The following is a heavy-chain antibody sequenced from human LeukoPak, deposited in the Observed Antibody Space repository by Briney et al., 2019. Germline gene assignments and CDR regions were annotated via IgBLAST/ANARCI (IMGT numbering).Heavy chain of an antibody. CDR2: IYYNGST. Sequence: SETLSLTCTVSGGSINSLYWSWIRQTPEKALEWIGFIYYNGSTNYNPSLKSRVTISVDTSKNQFSLKLSSVTAADTAVYYCARAPLPLPFKGNFFDPWGQGTPVTVSS. J-gene: IGHJ5*02. CDR1: GGSINSLY. CDR3: ARAPLPLPFKGNFFDP. V-gene: IGHV4-59*01.